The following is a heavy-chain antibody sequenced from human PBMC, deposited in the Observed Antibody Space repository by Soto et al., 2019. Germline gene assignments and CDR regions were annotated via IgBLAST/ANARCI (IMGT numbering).Heavy chain of an antibody. Sequence: GASVKVSCKASGGTFSSYAISWVRQAPGQGLEWMGGIIPIFGTANYAQKFQGRVTITADESTGTAYMELSSLRSEDTAVYYCARDVSVGIAVAGASDNYYGMDVWGQGTTVTVSS. J-gene: IGHJ6*02. CDR3: ARDVSVGIAVAGASDNYYGMDV. V-gene: IGHV1-69*13. D-gene: IGHD6-19*01. CDR2: IIPIFGTA. CDR1: GGTFSSYA.